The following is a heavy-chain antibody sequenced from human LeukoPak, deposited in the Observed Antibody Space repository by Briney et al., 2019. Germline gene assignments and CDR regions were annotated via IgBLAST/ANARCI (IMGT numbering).Heavy chain of an antibody. Sequence: KLGESLKISCKASGYSFSNYWIGWVRQMPGKGLEWMGIIYPGDSDTRYRPSFQGQVTISVDKSISTAYLQWSSLKASDTAMYYCARQDGNSKYYFDYWGQGTLVTVSS. V-gene: IGHV5-51*01. J-gene: IGHJ4*02. D-gene: IGHD1-1*01. CDR2: IYPGDSDT. CDR1: GYSFSNYW. CDR3: ARQDGNSKYYFDY.